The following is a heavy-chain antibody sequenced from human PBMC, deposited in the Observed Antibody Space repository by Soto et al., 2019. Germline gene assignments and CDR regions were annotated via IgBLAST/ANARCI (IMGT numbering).Heavy chain of an antibody. Sequence: SETLSLTCIVSGESISNSSYYWSWIRQPPGKGLEWIGSIYYSGRTYYNPSFKSRVTISIDTSKNQFSLKLSSVTATDTAVYYCARQRTTVVTQAYFDHWGQGALVTVSS. CDR1: GESISNSSYY. J-gene: IGHJ4*02. CDR2: IYYSGRT. V-gene: IGHV4-39*01. CDR3: ARQRTTVVTQAYFDH. D-gene: IGHD2-21*02.